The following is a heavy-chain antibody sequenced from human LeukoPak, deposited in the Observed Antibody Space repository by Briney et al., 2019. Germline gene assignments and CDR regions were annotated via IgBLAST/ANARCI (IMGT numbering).Heavy chain of an antibody. D-gene: IGHD3-16*01. CDR2: IYSGGST. CDR1: GFTVSSNY. CDR3: ARDMGAVGNHDAFDI. Sequence: GGSLRLSRAASGFTVSSNYMSWVRQAPGKGLEWVSVIYSGGSTYYADSVKGRFTISRDNSKNTLYLQMNSLRAEDTAVYYCARDMGAVGNHDAFDIWGQGTMVTVSS. J-gene: IGHJ3*02. V-gene: IGHV3-66*01.